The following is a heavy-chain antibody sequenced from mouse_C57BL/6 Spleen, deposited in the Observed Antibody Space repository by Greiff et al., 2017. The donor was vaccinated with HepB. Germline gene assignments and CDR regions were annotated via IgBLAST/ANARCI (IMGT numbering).Heavy chain of an antibody. J-gene: IGHJ2*01. CDR1: GYSFTDYN. CDR3: ARNYGSEGAYYFDY. D-gene: IGHD1-1*01. Sequence: EVKLVESGPELVKPGASVKISCKASGYSFTDYNMNWVKQSNGKSLEWIGVINPNYGTTSYNQKFKGKATLTVDQSSSTAYMQLNSLTSEDSAVYYCARNYGSEGAYYFDYWGQGTTLTVSS. CDR2: INPNYGTT. V-gene: IGHV1-39*01.